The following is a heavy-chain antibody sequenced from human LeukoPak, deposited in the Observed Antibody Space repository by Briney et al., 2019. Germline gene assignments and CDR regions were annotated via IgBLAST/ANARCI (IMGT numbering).Heavy chain of an antibody. V-gene: IGHV4-61*02. CDR3: AREVGGYNYRFDD. CDR1: GGSISSGSYY. J-gene: IGHJ4*02. Sequence: KSSETLSLTCTVSGGSISSGSYYWSWIRLPAGGGLEWIGRIYSSGSTDYNPSLKSRLTISVDTSKNQFSLKLSSVTAADTAVYFCAREVGGYNYRFDDWGQGTLVTVSS. CDR2: IYSSGST. D-gene: IGHD5-24*01.